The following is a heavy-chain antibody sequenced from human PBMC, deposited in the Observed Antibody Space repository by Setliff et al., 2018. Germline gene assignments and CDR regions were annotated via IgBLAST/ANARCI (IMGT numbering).Heavy chain of an antibody. CDR3: AKSATSSGYDSPRGY. Sequence: GGSLRLSCAASGFTFSNYAMSWVRQAPGKGLEWVSGISGSGGNTSYADSVKGRFTISRDNSKNTLYLQMNSLRAEDTAVYYCAKSATSSGYDSPRGYWGQGTLVTVSS. J-gene: IGHJ4*02. CDR1: GFTFSNYA. V-gene: IGHV3-23*01. CDR2: ISGSGGNT. D-gene: IGHD5-12*01.